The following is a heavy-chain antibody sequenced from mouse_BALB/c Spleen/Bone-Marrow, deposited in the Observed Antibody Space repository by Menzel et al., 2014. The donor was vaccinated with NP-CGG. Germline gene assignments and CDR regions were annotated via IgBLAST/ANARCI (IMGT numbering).Heavy chain of an antibody. Sequence: VQLQQSGPELVKPGASVTISCKASGYTFTSYYIHWVKQRPGQGLEWIGWIYPGNVNTKYNEKFKGKATLTADKSSSAGCVQLSSLTSEDSAVYFCARGGGSYEGYGMDYWGQGTSVTVSA. CDR2: IYPGNVNT. J-gene: IGHJ4*01. D-gene: IGHD1-1*02. V-gene: IGHV1S56*01. CDR3: ARGGGSYEGYGMDY. CDR1: GYTFTSYY.